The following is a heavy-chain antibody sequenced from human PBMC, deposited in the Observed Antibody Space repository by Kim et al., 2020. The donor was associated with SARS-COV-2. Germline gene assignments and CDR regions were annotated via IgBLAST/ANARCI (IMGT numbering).Heavy chain of an antibody. CDR2: ISYDGSNK. Sequence: GGSLRLSCAASGFTFSSYAMHWVRQAPGKGLEWVAVISYDGSNKYYADSVKGRFTISRDNSKNTLYLQMNSLRAEDTAVYYCARPNSGSYLSYFDYWGQGTLGTVSS. V-gene: IGHV3-30-3*01. CDR3: ARPNSGSYLSYFDY. CDR1: GFTFSSYA. J-gene: IGHJ4*02. D-gene: IGHD1-26*01.